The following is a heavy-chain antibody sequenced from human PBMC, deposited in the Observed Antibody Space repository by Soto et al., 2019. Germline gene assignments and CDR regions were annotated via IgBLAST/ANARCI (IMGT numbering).Heavy chain of an antibody. CDR3: ARRGSGHTFDY. V-gene: IGHV4-39*01. J-gene: IGHJ4*02. CDR2: LYSGST. D-gene: IGHD3-10*01. Sequence: QLQLQESGPGLVKPSETLSLTCAVSSASISRGGFHWGWIRQPPGQGLEWIGSLYSGSTYYNPSLKSRVTISADKSKNEFSLRLTSVTAADTAVYYCARRGSGHTFDYWGQGTLVTVSS. CDR1: SASISRGGFH.